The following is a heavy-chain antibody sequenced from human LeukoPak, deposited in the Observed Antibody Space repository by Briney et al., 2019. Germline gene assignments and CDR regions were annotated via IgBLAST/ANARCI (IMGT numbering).Heavy chain of an antibody. Sequence: ASAKVSCKASGYTFTDYYMHWVRQAPGEGLEWMGWIHPNSGGTNYAQKFQGRVTMTRDTSISTAYMELSRLRSDDTAFYYCARISSGYESPDAVDIWGQGTTVTVSS. CDR1: GYTFTDYY. CDR2: IHPNSGGT. CDR3: ARISSGYESPDAVDI. D-gene: IGHD5-12*01. J-gene: IGHJ3*02. V-gene: IGHV1-2*02.